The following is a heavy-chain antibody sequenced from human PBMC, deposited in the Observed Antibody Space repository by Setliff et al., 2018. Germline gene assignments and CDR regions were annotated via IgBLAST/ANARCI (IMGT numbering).Heavy chain of an antibody. CDR3: ARGRHRFSIRSNWFDP. CDR2: ISGHNGKT. CDR1: GYTFTYFG. V-gene: IGHV1-8*03. J-gene: IGHJ5*02. D-gene: IGHD3-3*02. Sequence: ASVKVSCKASGYTFTYFGVSWLRLAPGQGLEWMGWISGHNGKTIIEPKFQGRITITRDASITTAYMELTSLRSEDTALYYCARGRHRFSIRSNWFDPWGQGTLVTVSS.